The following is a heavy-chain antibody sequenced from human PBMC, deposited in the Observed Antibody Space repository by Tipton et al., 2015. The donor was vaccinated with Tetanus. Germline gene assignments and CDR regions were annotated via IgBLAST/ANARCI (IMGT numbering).Heavy chain of an antibody. CDR3: ARAHCTDGVCNFDF. CDR2: IYPGDSDT. CDR1: GYIFNSYW. V-gene: IGHV5-51*01. Sequence: QLVQSGGEVKKPGESLKISYKGSGYIFNSYWIGWVRQKPGKGLEWMGIIYPGDSDTRYSPSFQGQVTISVDKSINTAYLQWSSLKASDTSMFYCARAHCTDGVCNFDFWGQGALVTVAS. J-gene: IGHJ4*02. D-gene: IGHD2-8*01.